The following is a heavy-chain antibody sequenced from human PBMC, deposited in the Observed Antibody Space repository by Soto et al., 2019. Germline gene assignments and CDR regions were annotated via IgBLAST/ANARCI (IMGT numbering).Heavy chain of an antibody. V-gene: IGHV6-1*01. D-gene: IGHD3-10*01. J-gene: IGHJ6*02. CDR1: GDSVSSNSAA. Sequence: SQTLSLTCAISGDSVSSNSAAWIWIRHSPSRGLEWLGRTYYRSTWSNDYAVSVKSRITINPDTSKNQFSLQLYSVTPEDTAVYYCEGVSWFRGMDVWGQGTRVTVSS. CDR3: EGVSWFRGMDV. CDR2: TYYRSTWSN.